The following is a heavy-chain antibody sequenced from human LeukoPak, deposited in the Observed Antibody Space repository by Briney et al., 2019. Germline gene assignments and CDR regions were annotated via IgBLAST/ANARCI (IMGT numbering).Heavy chain of an antibody. J-gene: IGHJ4*02. V-gene: IGHV3-21*01. CDR3: ARDHNIVAPFDY. CDR1: GFTFSSYS. Sequence: GGSLRLSCAASGFTFSSYSMNWVRQAPGKGLEWVSSISSSSSYIYYADSVKGRFTISRDNAKNSLYLQMNSLRAEDTAVYYCARDHNIVAPFDYWGQGTLVTVSS. CDR2: ISSSSSYI. D-gene: IGHD5-12*01.